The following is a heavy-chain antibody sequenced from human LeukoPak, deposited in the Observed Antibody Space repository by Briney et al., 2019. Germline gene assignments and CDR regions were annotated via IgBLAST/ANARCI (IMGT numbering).Heavy chain of an antibody. Sequence: SETLSLTCTVSGGSINSYYWSWIRQPPGKGLEWIGYIYYSGSTNYNPSLKSRVTISVDTSKNQFSLKLSSVTAADTAVYYCAGARGSYGNFDYWGQGTLVTVSS. CDR3: AGARGSYGNFDY. CDR2: IYYSGST. D-gene: IGHD1-26*01. V-gene: IGHV4-59*08. J-gene: IGHJ4*02. CDR1: GGSINSYY.